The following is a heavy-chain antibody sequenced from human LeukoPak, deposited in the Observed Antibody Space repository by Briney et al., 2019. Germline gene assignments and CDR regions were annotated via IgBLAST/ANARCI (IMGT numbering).Heavy chain of an antibody. D-gene: IGHD3-3*01. CDR3: AHIPNYDFYQRDFDI. CDR1: GFSLSTSGVG. CDR2: IYWNDDK. V-gene: IGHV2-5*01. J-gene: IGHJ3*02. Sequence: SGPTLVNPTQTLTLTCTFSGFSLSTSGVGGGWIRQPPGKALEWLALIYWNDDKRYSPSLKSRLTVTKDTSKNQVVLTMTNMDPVDTVTYYCAHIPNYDFYQRDFDIWGQGTMVTVFS.